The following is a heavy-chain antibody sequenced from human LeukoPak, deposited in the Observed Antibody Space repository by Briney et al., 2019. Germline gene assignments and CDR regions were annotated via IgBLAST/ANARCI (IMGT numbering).Heavy chain of an antibody. Sequence: PGGSLRLSCSASGFTLSNFWMHWVRQAPGKGLVWVSRINTDGSSTNYADSVKGRFAVSRDNAKNTLYLQMNSLRVEDTAVYYCARVIGWDELFDLWGQGTMVTVSS. D-gene: IGHD1-26*01. CDR3: ARVIGWDELFDL. V-gene: IGHV3-74*01. CDR2: INTDGSST. J-gene: IGHJ3*01. CDR1: GFTLSNFW.